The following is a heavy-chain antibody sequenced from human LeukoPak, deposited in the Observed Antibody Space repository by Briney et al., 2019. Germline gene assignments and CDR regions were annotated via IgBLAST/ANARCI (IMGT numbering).Heavy chain of an antibody. V-gene: IGHV1-2*02. D-gene: IGHD2-2*01. CDR3: ARVPVVVVPAATYFDY. Sequence: ASVKVSCKASGYTFTGYYMHWVRQAPGQGLEWMGWINPNSGGTNYAQKFQGRVTMTRDTSISTAYMELSSLRSDDTAVYYCARVPVVVVPAATYFDYWGQGTLVIVSS. J-gene: IGHJ4*02. CDR1: GYTFTGYY. CDR2: INPNSGGT.